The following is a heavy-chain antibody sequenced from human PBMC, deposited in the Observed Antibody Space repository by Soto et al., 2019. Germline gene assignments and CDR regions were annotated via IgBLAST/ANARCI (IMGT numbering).Heavy chain of an antibody. CDR1: GGSVTGGGYY. CDR2: ISYSGST. Sequence: PSETLSLTCTVSGGSVTGGGYYWSWIRQHPGKGLEWIGYISYSGSTHYNPSLKSRVTISVDTSKNQFSLKLSSATAADTAVYYCATPPPYCGGDCYSLYFQHWGQGTLVTVSS. V-gene: IGHV4-31*03. CDR3: ATPPPYCGGDCYSLYFQH. J-gene: IGHJ1*01. D-gene: IGHD2-21*02.